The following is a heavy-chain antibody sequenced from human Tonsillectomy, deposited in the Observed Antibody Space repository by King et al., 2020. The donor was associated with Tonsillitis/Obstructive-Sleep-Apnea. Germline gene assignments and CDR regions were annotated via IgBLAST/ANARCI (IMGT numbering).Heavy chain of an antibody. CDR3: TTDWQSPLIVVVPAAWSQPADAFDI. V-gene: IGHV3-15*04. Sequence: VQLVESGGGLVKPGGSLRLSCAASGFTFSNAWMSWVRQAPGKGLEWVGRIESKTDDGKTDYAAPVKARFTISRDDSKNTLYLHMNSLKTEDTAMCYCTTDWQSPLIVVVPAAWSQPADAFDIWGQGTMVTVSS. D-gene: IGHD2-2*01. CDR2: IESKTDDGKT. J-gene: IGHJ3*02. CDR1: GFTFSNAW.